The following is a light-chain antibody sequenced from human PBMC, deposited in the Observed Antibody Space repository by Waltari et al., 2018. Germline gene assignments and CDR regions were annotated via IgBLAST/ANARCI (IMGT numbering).Light chain of an antibody. CDR2: GAS. V-gene: IGKV3-20*01. J-gene: IGKJ2*01. CDR1: QSVSSSY. Sequence: EIVLTQSPGTLSLSPGERATLSCRASQSVSSSYLAWYQQKPGQAPRLLIYGASSRATGIPDRFSDSGSGTDFTLTISRLEPEDFAVYYCQQYGSSHYTFGQGTKLEIK. CDR3: QQYGSSHYT.